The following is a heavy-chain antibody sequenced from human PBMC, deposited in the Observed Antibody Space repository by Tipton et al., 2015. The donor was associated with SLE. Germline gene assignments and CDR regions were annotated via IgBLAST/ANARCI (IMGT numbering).Heavy chain of an antibody. CDR2: ISHSGGT. CDR1: GGSFNTYY. J-gene: IGHJ6*03. Sequence: GLVKPSETLSLTCAVYGGSFNTYYWTRIRQPQGTGLDCIAAISHSGGTRYNQSLWSRVTISVDTPKNQFSLHLTSVTAADAAVYYCARETSGWENSGWPRVASYYYMDVWGKGTTVTVSS. D-gene: IGHD6-19*01. CDR3: ARETSGWENSGWPRVASYYYMDV. V-gene: IGHV4-34*01.